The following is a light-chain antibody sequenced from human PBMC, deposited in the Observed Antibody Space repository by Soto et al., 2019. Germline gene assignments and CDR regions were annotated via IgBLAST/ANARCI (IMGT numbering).Light chain of an antibody. V-gene: IGLV2-14*01. CDR2: EVN. Sequence: QSSLTQPASVSGSPGQSITISCTGTSSDVGGYNYVSWYQQHPGNAPRLMIYEVNNRPSGVPNRFSGSKSGNTASLTISRLQAEDEADYYCSSKTSSRTPFVFGTGTKVT. CDR3: SSKTSSRTPFV. CDR1: SSDVGGYNY. J-gene: IGLJ1*01.